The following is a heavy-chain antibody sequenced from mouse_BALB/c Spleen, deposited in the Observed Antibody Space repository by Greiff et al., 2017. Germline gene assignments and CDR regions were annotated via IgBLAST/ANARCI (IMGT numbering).Heavy chain of an antibody. J-gene: IGHJ4*01. CDR1: GYSFTSYW. CDR2: IYPGNSDT. V-gene: IGHV1-5*01. Sequence: EVKLQQSGTVLARPGASVKMSCKASGYSFTSYWMHWVKQRPGQGLEWIGAIYPGNSDTSYNQKFKGKAKLTAVTSASTAYMELSSLTNEDSAVYYCTREGQRLDYAMDYWGQGTSVTVSS. CDR3: TREGQRLDYAMDY. D-gene: IGHD1-2*01.